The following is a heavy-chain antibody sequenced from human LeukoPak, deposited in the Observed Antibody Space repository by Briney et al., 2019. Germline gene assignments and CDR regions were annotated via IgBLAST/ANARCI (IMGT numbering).Heavy chain of an antibody. V-gene: IGHV4-31*03. CDR2: IYYSGST. Sequence: SQTLSLTCTVSGGSISSGGYYWSWIRQHPGKGLEWIGYIYYSGSTYYNPSLKSRVTISVDTSKNQFSLKLSSVTAADTDVYYCARYCSSTSCWPGEAFDIWGQGTMVTVSS. CDR1: GGSISSGGYY. J-gene: IGHJ3*02. CDR3: ARYCSSTSCWPGEAFDI. D-gene: IGHD2-2*01.